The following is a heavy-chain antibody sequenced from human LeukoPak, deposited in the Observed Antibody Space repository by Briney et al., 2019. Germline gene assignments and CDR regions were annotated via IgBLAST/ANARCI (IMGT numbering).Heavy chain of an antibody. CDR2: ISAYNGNT. Sequence: ASVKVSCKASGYTFTSYAMNWVRQAPGQGLEWMGWISAYNGNTNYAQKLQGRVTMTTDTSTSTAYMELRSLRSDDTAVYYCARDSPYDSSGYGVDYWGQGTLVTVSS. CDR3: ARDSPYDSSGYGVDY. J-gene: IGHJ4*02. V-gene: IGHV1-18*01. D-gene: IGHD3-22*01. CDR1: GYTFTSYA.